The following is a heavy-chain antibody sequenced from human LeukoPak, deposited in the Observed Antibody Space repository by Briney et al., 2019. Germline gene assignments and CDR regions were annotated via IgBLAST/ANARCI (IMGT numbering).Heavy chain of an antibody. J-gene: IGHJ4*02. CDR1: AFTFSSYA. CDR2: ISGSGGST. CDR3: AKYSRAAVAGNGYSDY. D-gene: IGHD6-19*01. Sequence: GGSLRLSCAASAFTFSSYAMSWVRQAPGKGLEWVSAISGSGGSTYYADSVKGRFTISRDNSNNTLYLQMNSLRAEDTAVYYCAKYSRAAVAGNGYSDYWGEGTLVTVSS. V-gene: IGHV3-23*01.